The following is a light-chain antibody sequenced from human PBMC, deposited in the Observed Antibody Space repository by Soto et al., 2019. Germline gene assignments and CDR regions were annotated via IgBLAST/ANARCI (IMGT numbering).Light chain of an antibody. CDR3: QQYAYSPRT. J-gene: IGKJ1*01. Sequence: IVLTQSPGTLSLSPGEGATLSCRASQSLTNTFLTWYQQTPGQAPRLLIYGVFSRATGIPDRFSGSGSGTDFTLSISRLEPEDSAVYFCQQYAYSPRTFGQGTKVEVK. V-gene: IGKV3-20*01. CDR1: QSLTNTF. CDR2: GVF.